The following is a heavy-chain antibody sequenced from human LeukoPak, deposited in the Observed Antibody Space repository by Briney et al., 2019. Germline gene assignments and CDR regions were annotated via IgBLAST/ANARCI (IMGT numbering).Heavy chain of an antibody. CDR3: ARVRVTMVRGVIIDHYYMDV. J-gene: IGHJ6*03. Sequence: PGGSLRLSCSASGFMFGTYEMNWVRQAPGKGLEWLSYISYNGRAIYYADSVKGRFTISRDNAKNSLYLQMNSLRAEDTAVYYCARVRVTMVRGVIIDHYYMDVWGKGTTVTVSS. V-gene: IGHV3-48*03. CDR2: ISYNGRAI. D-gene: IGHD3-10*01. CDR1: GFMFGTYE.